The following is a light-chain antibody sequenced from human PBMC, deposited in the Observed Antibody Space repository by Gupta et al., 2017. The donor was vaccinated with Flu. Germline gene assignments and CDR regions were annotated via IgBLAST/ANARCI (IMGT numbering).Light chain of an antibody. CDR3: AVWDDSLNGYV. J-gene: IGLJ1*01. CDR2: RNN. CDR1: SSNIGSNT. Sequence: QSVLTQPPSASGTPGQRVTISCSGSSSNIGSNTVNWYQQLPGTAPKLLIYRNNRRPSGVPDQFSGSKSGTSASLAISGLQSEDEADYYCAVWDDSLNGYVFGTGTKVTVL. V-gene: IGLV1-44*01.